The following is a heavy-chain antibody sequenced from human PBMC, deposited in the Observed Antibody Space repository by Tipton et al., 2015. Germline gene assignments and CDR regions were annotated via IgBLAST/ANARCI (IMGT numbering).Heavy chain of an antibody. Sequence: QLVQSGAEVKRPGASVTVSCKGSGYAFTSYGVSWVRLAPGQGLEWMGWISAYNDNTIYAQKFQGRVTMTTDTSTSTAYMELRSLRSDDTAVYFCARVQYLATIDYWGQGTLVTVSS. CDR1: GYAFTSYG. J-gene: IGHJ4*02. CDR2: ISAYNDNT. V-gene: IGHV1-18*01. CDR3: ARVQYLATIDY. D-gene: IGHD5-12*01.